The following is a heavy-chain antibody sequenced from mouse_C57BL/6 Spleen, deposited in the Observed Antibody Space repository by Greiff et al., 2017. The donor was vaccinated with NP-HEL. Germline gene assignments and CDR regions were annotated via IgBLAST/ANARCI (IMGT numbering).Heavy chain of an antibody. D-gene: IGHD1-1*01. V-gene: IGHV14-1*01. CDR3: TTRHNGSRIFGD. CDR2: IDPEDGDT. J-gene: IGHJ2*01. Sequence: EVQLQQSGAELVRPGASVKLSCTASGFNITDYYMHWVKQRPEQGLEWIGRIDPEDGDTEYAPKFQGKATMTADTSSNTAYLQLSSLTSEDTAVYYCTTRHNGSRIFGDWGQGTTLTVSS. CDR1: GFNITDYY.